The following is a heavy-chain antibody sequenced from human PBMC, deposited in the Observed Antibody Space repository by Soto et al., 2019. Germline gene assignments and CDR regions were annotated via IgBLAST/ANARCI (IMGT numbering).Heavy chain of an antibody. D-gene: IGHD6-19*01. Sequence: EVQLLESGGGLVQPGGSLRLSCAASGFTFSSHAMSWVRQTPGKGLEWVRQAPGKGLEWVSAIIGTGGSTYYADSVKGRFTISRDNSKNTLYLQMNSLRAEDTAIYYCAKGYSSGWYTWMDYFDSWGQGTLVTVSS. CDR2: IIGTGGST. CDR3: AKGYSSGWYTWMDYFDS. J-gene: IGHJ4*02. V-gene: IGHV3-23*01. CDR1: GFTFSSHA.